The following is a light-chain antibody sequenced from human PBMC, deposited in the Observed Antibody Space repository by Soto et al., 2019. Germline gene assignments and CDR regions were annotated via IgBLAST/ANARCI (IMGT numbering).Light chain of an antibody. CDR1: QSVSSY. CDR3: QQRSHWPT. Sequence: EIVLTQSPATLSLSPGERATLSCRASQSVSSYLAWYQQKPGQAPRLLIYDASNRATGIPARFSGSGSGTDFTLTISSLEPEDFAVYYCQQRSHWPTFGPGTKVDI. J-gene: IGKJ3*01. V-gene: IGKV3-11*01. CDR2: DAS.